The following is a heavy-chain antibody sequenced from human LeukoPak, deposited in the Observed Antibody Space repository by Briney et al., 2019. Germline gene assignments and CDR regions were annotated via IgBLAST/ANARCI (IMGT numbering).Heavy chain of an antibody. Sequence: ASVKVSCKASGYTFTSYYIHWVRQAPGQGLEYMGIIRPSGSTAYAQKFQGRVTMTRNTSISTAYMELSSLRSEDTAVYYCARVGGYCTNGVCYKLFDYWGQGTLVTVSS. D-gene: IGHD2-8*01. J-gene: IGHJ4*02. CDR3: ARVGGYCTNGVCYKLFDY. CDR1: GYTFTSYY. V-gene: IGHV1-46*01. CDR2: IRPSGST.